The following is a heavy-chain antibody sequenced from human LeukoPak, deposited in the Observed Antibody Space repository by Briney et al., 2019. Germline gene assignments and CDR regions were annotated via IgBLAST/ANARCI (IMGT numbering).Heavy chain of an antibody. Sequence: GGSLRLSCAASGFTFSSYAMSWVRQAPGKGLEWVSAISGSGGSTYYADSVKGRFTISRDNSKNTLYLQMNSLRAEDTAVYYCAKTPGSYYGSGSYLNWFDPWGQGTLVTVSS. CDR2: ISGSGGST. D-gene: IGHD3-10*01. CDR1: GFTFSSYA. CDR3: AKTPGSYYGSGSYLNWFDP. V-gene: IGHV3-23*01. J-gene: IGHJ5*02.